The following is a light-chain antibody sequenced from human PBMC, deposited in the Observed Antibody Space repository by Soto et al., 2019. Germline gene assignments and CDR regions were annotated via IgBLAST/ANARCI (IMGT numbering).Light chain of an antibody. CDR2: DVS. J-gene: IGLJ1*01. CDR3: RSYTSSSTEV. V-gene: IGLV2-14*01. CDR1: SSDVGGYNY. Sequence: LTQPASVSGSPGQSITISCTGTSSDVGGYNYVSWYQQHPGKAPKLMIYDVSNRPSGVSNRFSGSKSGNTASLTISGLQAEDEADYYCRSYTSSSTEVFGTGTKVTVL.